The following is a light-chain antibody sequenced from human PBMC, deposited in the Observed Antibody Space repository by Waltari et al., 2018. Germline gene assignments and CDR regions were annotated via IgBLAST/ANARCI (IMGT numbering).Light chain of an antibody. J-gene: IGLJ3*02. V-gene: IGLV4-69*01. CDR2: VNSDGSH. Sequence: QLVVTQSPSVSAALGASVKLTCTLSSGHRANVIAWLQQHPEKGPRYLMKVNSDGSHSKGDEIPDRFSGSSSGAERYLTISNVQSEDEADYYCETGGHGTWVFGGGTRLTVL. CDR3: ETGGHGTWV. CDR1: SGHRANV.